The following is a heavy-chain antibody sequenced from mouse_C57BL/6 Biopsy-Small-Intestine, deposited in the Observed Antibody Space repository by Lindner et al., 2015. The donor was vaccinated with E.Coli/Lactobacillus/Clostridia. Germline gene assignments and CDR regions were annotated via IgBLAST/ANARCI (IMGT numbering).Heavy chain of an antibody. J-gene: IGHJ2*01. V-gene: IGHV1-81*01. CDR3: AKFTTLVPDY. Sequence: VQLQESGAELARPGASVKLSCKASGYTFTSYGITWVRQRTGQGLEWLGEIYITSGNTYYNEKFEGKATLTADKSSSTAYMELRSLTSEDSAVYFCAKFTTLVPDYWGQGTTLTVSS. CDR1: GYTFTSYG. CDR2: IYITSGNT. D-gene: IGHD1-1*01.